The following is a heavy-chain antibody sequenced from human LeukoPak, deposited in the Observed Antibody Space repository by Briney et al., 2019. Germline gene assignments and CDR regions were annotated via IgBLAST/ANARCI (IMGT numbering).Heavy chain of an antibody. CDR2: IYSGGST. CDR3: AREVAVASQSYYYYYMDV. J-gene: IGHJ6*03. V-gene: IGHV3-66*01. CDR1: GFTVSSNY. D-gene: IGHD6-19*01. Sequence: PGGSLRLSCAASGFTVSSNYMSWVRQAPGKGLEWVSVIYSGGSTYYADSVKGRFTISRDNSKNTLYLQMNSLRAEDTAVYYCAREVAVASQSYYYYYMDVWGKGTTVTISS.